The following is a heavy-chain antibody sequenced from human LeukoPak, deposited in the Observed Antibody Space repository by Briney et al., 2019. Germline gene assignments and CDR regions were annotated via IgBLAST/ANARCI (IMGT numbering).Heavy chain of an antibody. J-gene: IGHJ4*02. CDR1: GFTFSSYA. D-gene: IGHD7-27*01. Sequence: GGSLRLSCASSGFTFSSYAMSWVRQAPGKGLEWVSAISGSGGSTYYADSVKGRFTISRDNSKNTLYLQMNSLRAEDTAVYYCAKVGNPEGYYFVYWGQGTLVTVSS. V-gene: IGHV3-23*01. CDR3: AKVGNPEGYYFVY. CDR2: ISGSGGST.